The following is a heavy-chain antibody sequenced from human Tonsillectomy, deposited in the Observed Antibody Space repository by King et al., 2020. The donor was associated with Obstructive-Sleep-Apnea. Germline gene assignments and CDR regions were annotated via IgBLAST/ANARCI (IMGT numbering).Heavy chain of an antibody. CDR3: AKATAAAGTFADY. J-gene: IGHJ4*02. Sequence: VQLVESGGGVVQPGGSLRLSCAASGFSFSSYGMHWVRQAPGKGLEWVAFIRYDGSNKYYADSVKGRFTISRGTSKKTLYLQMNSLRAEDTAVFYCAKATAAAGTFADYWGQGTLVTVSS. V-gene: IGHV3-30*02. CDR1: GFSFSSYG. D-gene: IGHD6-13*01. CDR2: IRYDGSNK.